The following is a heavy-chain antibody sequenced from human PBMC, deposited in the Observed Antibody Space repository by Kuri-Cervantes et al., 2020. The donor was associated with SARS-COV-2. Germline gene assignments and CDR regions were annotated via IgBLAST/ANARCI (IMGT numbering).Heavy chain of an antibody. Sequence: ETLSLTCAASGFIFSTYGMNWVRQAPGKGLEWVSSISSSSSYIYYADPVKGRFTISRDNAKNSLYLQMNSLRAEDTAVYYCARASASIAARLVLYYYYYMDVWGKGTTVTVSS. D-gene: IGHD6-6*01. J-gene: IGHJ6*03. CDR3: ARASASIAARLVLYYYYYMDV. CDR2: ISSSSSYI. CDR1: GFIFSTYG. V-gene: IGHV3-21*01.